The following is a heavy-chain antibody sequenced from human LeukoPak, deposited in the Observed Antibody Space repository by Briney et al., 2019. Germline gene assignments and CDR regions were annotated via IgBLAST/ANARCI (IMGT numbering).Heavy chain of an antibody. D-gene: IGHD3/OR15-3a*01. V-gene: IGHV4-39*01. CDR2: IFYSGNT. Sequence: SETLSLTCTVSGVSISSSNSYWGWIRQPPGKGLGWIGSIFYSGNTYYNASLKSQASISIDTSKNQCSLRLTSVTAADTAVYYCARQTGLGLFILPGGQGTLVTVSS. CDR1: GVSISSSNSY. J-gene: IGHJ4*02. CDR3: ARQTGLGLFILP.